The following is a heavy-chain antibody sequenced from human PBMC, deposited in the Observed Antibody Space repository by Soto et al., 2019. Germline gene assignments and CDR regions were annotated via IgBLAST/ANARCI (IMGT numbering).Heavy chain of an antibody. CDR2: ISSSSSYI. CDR1: GFTFSRYS. Sequence: EVQLGESGGGLVKPGGSLRLSCAASGFTFSRYSMNWVRQAPGKGLEWVSSISSSSSYIYYADSVKGRVTISRDNAKNSLYLQMNSLRAEDTAVYYCARDAPYCGGDCYSGTDYWGQGTLVTVSS. CDR3: ARDAPYCGGDCYSGTDY. V-gene: IGHV3-21*01. J-gene: IGHJ4*02. D-gene: IGHD2-21*02.